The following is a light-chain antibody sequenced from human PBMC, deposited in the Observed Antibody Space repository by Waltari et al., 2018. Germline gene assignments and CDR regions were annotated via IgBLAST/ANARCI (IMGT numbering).Light chain of an antibody. CDR1: KGISNF. Sequence: DIKMTQSPSFLSASVGDKVTITCRASKGISNFLAWYQQKPGKIPKLLISSASSLQAGVPSRFSGSGSGADFTLTISSLQPEDVATYYCQKHDSAPGTFGQGTKVEIK. V-gene: IGKV1-27*01. CDR3: QKHDSAPGT. CDR2: SAS. J-gene: IGKJ1*01.